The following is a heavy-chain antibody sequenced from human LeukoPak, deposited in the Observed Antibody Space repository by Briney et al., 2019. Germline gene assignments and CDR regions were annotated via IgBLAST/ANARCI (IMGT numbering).Heavy chain of an antibody. Sequence: PSETLSLTCAVYGGSFSGYYWTWIRQPPGKGLEWIGEISHSGSANYNPSLKSRVTISVDTSKNQFSLKLSSVTAADTAVYYCARVGIAARVLYYYYYMDVWGKGTTVTVSS. V-gene: IGHV4-34*01. J-gene: IGHJ6*03. CDR3: ARVGIAARVLYYYYYMDV. CDR2: ISHSGSA. D-gene: IGHD6-6*01. CDR1: GGSFSGYY.